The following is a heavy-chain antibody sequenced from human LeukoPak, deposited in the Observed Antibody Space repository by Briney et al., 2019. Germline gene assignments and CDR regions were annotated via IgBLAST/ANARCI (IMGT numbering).Heavy chain of an antibody. CDR1: GYTFTGYY. D-gene: IGHD3-3*01. J-gene: IGHJ4*02. Sequence: ASVKVSCKASGYTFTGYYMHWVRQAPGQGLEWMGWINPNSGGTNYAQKFQGRVTMTRDTSISTAYMELSRLRSDDTAVYYCAPGVVGRFLEWYFDYWGQGTLVTVSS. CDR2: INPNSGGT. V-gene: IGHV1-2*02. CDR3: APGVVGRFLEWYFDY.